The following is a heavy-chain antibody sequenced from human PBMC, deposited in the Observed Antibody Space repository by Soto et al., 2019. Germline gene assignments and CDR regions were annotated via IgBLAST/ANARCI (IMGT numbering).Heavy chain of an antibody. V-gene: IGHV4-61*08. CDR1: GGSISSGGYY. CDR2: IYYSGST. D-gene: IGHD3-3*02. CDR3: ARDRQLAFDY. J-gene: IGHJ4*02. Sequence: PSETLSLTCTVSGGSISSGGYYWSWIRQHPGKGLEWIGYIYYSGSTNYNPSLKSRVTISVDTSKNQFSLKLSSVTAADTAVYYCARDRQLAFDYWGQGTLVTVSS.